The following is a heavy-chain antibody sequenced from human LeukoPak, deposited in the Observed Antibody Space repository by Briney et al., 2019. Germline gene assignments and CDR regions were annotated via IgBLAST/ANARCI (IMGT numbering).Heavy chain of an antibody. CDR1: GFIFSNDG. CDR3: SRDPALRVALDY. Sequence: GGSLRLSCAVSGFIFSNDGKHWIRKAPDQGMEWVGVVWYDGSNKYYADSVKGRFPVSRYNSRNMLYLQMNSLRAEDTAVYYCSRDPALRVALDYWGQGTLVTVSS. CDR2: VWYDGSNK. V-gene: IGHV3-33*08. J-gene: IGHJ4*02. D-gene: IGHD5-12*01.